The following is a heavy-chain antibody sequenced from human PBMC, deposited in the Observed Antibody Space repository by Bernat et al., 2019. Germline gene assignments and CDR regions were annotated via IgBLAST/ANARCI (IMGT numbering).Heavy chain of an antibody. CDR1: GYSFTSYW. D-gene: IGHD3-3*01. J-gene: IGHJ6*03. CDR3: ARTDYDFWSGYPYYYYMDV. Sequence: EVQLVQSGAEVKKPGESLRISCKGSGYSFTSYWISWVRQMPGKGLEWMGRIDPSGSYTNYSPAFQGHVTISADKSISTAYLQWSSLKASDTAMYYCARTDYDFWSGYPYYYYMDVWGQGTTVTVSS. CDR2: IDPSGSYT. V-gene: IGHV5-10-1*03.